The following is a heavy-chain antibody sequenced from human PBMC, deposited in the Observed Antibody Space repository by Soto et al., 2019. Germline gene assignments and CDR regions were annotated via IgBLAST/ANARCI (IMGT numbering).Heavy chain of an antibody. CDR3: ARLIGNSWLDS. CDR2: TYYMSRWQT. J-gene: IGHJ5*01. V-gene: IGHV6-1*01. D-gene: IGHD3-16*01. CDR1: GDSVSTNDAT. Sequence: SQTLSLTCAISGDSVSTNDATWDWIRQSPSRGLEWLGRTYYMSRWQTDYAVSVKSRISINPDTSNNQVSLQLNSVTPDDTAVYYCARLIGNSWLDSWGQGTLVTAPQ.